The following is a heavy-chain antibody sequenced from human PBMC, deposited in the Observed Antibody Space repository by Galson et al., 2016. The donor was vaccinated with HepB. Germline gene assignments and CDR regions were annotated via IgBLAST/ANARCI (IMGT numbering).Heavy chain of an antibody. CDR1: GSNFDTYG. D-gene: IGHD6-19*01. Sequence: SLRLSCAASGSNFDTYGIHWVRQAPGKGLEWLAIIWYDGSKKYYAESVRGRFTISRDNSKNMVYLQMSSLRVEDTALYFCLTPEAGWGQGTQVTVPS. CDR2: IWYDGSKK. CDR3: LTPEAG. V-gene: IGHV3-33*01. J-gene: IGHJ4*02.